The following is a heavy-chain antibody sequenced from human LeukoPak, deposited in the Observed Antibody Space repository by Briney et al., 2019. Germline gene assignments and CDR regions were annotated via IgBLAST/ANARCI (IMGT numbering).Heavy chain of an antibody. Sequence: PSETLSLTCSVSGGPINFYWSWIRQSPGKGLEWIGCINPNGSTSYNSPLKSRVTISLDTSKKQVSLMLKSVTAADTAVYYCARDVRRALRFNNFYPYFGMDVWGKGTTVIVST. D-gene: IGHD3-3*01. CDR3: ARDVRRALRFNNFYPYFGMDV. V-gene: IGHV4-59*01. CDR1: GGPINFY. CDR2: INPNGST. J-gene: IGHJ6*04.